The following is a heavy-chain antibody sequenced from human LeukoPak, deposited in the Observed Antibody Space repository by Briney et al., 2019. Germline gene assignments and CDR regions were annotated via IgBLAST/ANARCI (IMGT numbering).Heavy chain of an antibody. CDR3: ARVVAGQADAYYFDY. J-gene: IGHJ4*02. V-gene: IGHV3-21*01. Sequence: GGSLRLSCAASGFTFSSYSMNWVRQAPGKGLEWVSTISSSSNYIYYADSVKGRFTISRDNAQNSLYLQMNSLRAEDTAVYYCARVVAGQADAYYFDYWGQGTLVTVSS. CDR1: GFTFSSYS. CDR2: ISSSSNYI. D-gene: IGHD6-19*01.